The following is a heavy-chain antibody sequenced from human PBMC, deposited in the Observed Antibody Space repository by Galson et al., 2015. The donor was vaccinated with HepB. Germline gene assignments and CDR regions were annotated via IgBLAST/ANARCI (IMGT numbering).Heavy chain of an antibody. CDR1: GYTFTGYY. CDR2: INPNSGGT. J-gene: IGHJ6*02. D-gene: IGHD1-26*01. Sequence: SVKVSCKASGYTFTGYYMHWVRQAPGQGLEWMGWINPNSGGTNYAQKFQGWVTMTRDTSISTAYMELSRLRSDDTAVYYCAREGGHGVGATFPYYYGMDVWGQGTTVTVSS. CDR3: AREGGHGVGATFPYYYGMDV. V-gene: IGHV1-2*04.